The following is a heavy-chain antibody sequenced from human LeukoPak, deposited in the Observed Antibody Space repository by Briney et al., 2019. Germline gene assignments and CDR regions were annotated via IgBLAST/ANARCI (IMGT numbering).Heavy chain of an antibody. V-gene: IGHV1-18*01. CDR2: ISAYNGNT. Sequence: EAPVKVSCKASGYTFTSYGISWVRQAPGQGLEWMGWISAYNGNTNYAQKLQGRVTMTTDTSTSTAYMELRSLRSDDTAVYYCASNVAVAGDYNWFDPWGQGTLVTVSS. J-gene: IGHJ5*02. CDR1: GYTFTSYG. CDR3: ASNVAVAGDYNWFDP. D-gene: IGHD6-19*01.